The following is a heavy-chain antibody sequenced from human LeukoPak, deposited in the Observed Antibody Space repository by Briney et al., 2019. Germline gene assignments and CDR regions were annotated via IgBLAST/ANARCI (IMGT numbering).Heavy chain of an antibody. CDR3: ARGHSSSSGTFDY. J-gene: IGHJ4*02. CDR2: IFYSGST. V-gene: IGHV4-59*01. CDR1: GGSISSYY. Sequence: NPSETLSLTCTVSGGSISSYYWSWIRQPPGKGLEWIGYIFYSGSTNYNPSFKSRVTISVDTSKNQFSLKLSSVTAADTAVYYCARGHSSSSGTFDYWGQGTLVTVSS. D-gene: IGHD6-6*01.